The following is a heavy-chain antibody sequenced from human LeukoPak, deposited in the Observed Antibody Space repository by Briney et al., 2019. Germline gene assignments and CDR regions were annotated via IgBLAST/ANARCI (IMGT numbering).Heavy chain of an antibody. CDR1: GFTFSSYW. CDR3: ARDGDSSGWFRAYYYYYYMDV. J-gene: IGHJ6*03. V-gene: IGHV3-7*01. CDR2: IKQDGSEK. Sequence: GGSLRLSCAASGFTFSSYWMSWVRQAPGKGLEWVANIKQDGSEKYYVDSVKGRFTISRDNAKNSLYLQMNSLRAEDTAVYYCARDGDSSGWFRAYYYYYYMDVWGKGTTVTVSS. D-gene: IGHD6-19*01.